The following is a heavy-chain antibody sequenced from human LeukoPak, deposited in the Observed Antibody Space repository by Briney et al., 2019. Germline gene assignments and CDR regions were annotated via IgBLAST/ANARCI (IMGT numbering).Heavy chain of an antibody. CDR2: IRQDGNEF. CDR3: ARDLLNPVYCSGGSCYGGDY. V-gene: IGHV3-7*01. Sequence: GGSLRLSCAASKFTFGNYWMSWVRQVPGKGPEWVANIRQDGNEFYYVDSVKGRFTISRDNARNSLYLQMNSLRVEDTAVYYCARDLLNPVYCSGGSCYGGDYWGQGTLVTVSS. CDR1: KFTFGNYW. J-gene: IGHJ4*02. D-gene: IGHD2-15*01.